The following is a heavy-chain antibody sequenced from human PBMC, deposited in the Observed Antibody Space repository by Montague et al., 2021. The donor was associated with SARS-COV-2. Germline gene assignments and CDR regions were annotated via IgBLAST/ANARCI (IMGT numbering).Heavy chain of an antibody. CDR3: AREATDYGSGSYYFPFAY. D-gene: IGHD3-10*01. Sequence: SETLSLTCSVSGGSVSNGSNYWSWIRQSPGKGLEWNVYVYNYGSTNHTPSLKSRVTISLDTSKNQFSLRLSSVTAADTAVYYCAREATDYGSGSYYFPFAYWGQGILVTVSS. J-gene: IGHJ4*02. V-gene: IGHV4-61*01. CDR1: GGSVSNGSNY. CDR2: VYNYGST.